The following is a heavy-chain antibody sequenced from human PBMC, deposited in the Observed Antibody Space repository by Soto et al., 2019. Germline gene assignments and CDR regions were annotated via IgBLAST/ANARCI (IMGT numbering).Heavy chain of an antibody. Sequence: SETLSLTCTVSGGSISSGGYYWSWIRQHPGKGLEWIGYIYYSGSTYYNPSLKTQISMSVDTSQNQFSLKLHSVTAEDTAVYYCARTTGYFDYWGQGTLVTVSS. CDR2: IYYSGST. D-gene: IGHD4-17*01. CDR3: ARTTGYFDY. CDR1: GGSISSGGYY. J-gene: IGHJ4*02. V-gene: IGHV4-31*01.